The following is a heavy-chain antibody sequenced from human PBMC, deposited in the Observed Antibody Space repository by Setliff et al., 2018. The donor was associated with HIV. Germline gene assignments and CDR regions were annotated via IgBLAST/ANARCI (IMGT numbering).Heavy chain of an antibody. CDR2: ILPLLNSP. D-gene: IGHD2-15*01. Sequence: GASVKVSCKASGGTFSSYAISWVRQAPGQGLEWMGGILPLLNSPNFAQRFEGRVTLTADETTRTVYMDFTSLRPDDTAVYYCARDLIRITPHGDLPFWGQGTLVTVSS. J-gene: IGHJ4*02. CDR1: GGTFSSYA. CDR3: ARDLIRITPHGDLPF. V-gene: IGHV1-69*13.